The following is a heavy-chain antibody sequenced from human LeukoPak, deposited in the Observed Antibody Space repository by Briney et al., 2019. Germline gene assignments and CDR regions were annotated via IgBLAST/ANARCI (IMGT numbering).Heavy chain of an antibody. CDR2: ISGSGGST. V-gene: IGHV3-23*01. J-gene: IGHJ4*02. Sequence: GGSLRLSCAASGFTFTSYAMSWVRQAPGKGLEWVSAISGSGGSTYYADSVKGRFTISRDNSKNTLYLQMNSLRAEDTAVYYCAKDLYYDFWSGYDYWGQGTLVTVSS. CDR3: AKDLYYDFWSGYDY. D-gene: IGHD3-3*01. CDR1: GFTFTSYA.